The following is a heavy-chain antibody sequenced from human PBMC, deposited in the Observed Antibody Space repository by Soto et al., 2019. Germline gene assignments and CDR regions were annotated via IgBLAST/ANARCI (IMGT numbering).Heavy chain of an antibody. D-gene: IGHD6-25*01. Sequence: EAQLVRSGGGLVQPGESLRVSCAASGFTLSTYWMTWVRQAPGKGLEWVANIKQDGSEKYYVDSVKGRFTISRYNANNSRYLQMNSPRAEDTAVYYCTRDDGYRGFDCWGQGTLVTVST. CDR3: TRDDGYRGFDC. V-gene: IGHV3-7*01. J-gene: IGHJ4*02. CDR1: GFTLSTYW. CDR2: IKQDGSEK.